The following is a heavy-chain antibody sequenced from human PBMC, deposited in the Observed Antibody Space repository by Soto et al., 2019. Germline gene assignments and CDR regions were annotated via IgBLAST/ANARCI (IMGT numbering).Heavy chain of an antibody. J-gene: IGHJ6*01. CDR3: AGHWMAPLTGGMVV. V-gene: IGHV5-10-1*01. CDR2: IDPSDSYT. D-gene: IGHD2-2*03. CDR1: GYSFTSYW. Sequence: GESLKISCKGSGYSFTSYWISWVRQMPGKGLEWMGRIDPSDSYTNYSPSFQGHVTISADKSISTAYLQWSSLKAPETAMYYCAGHWMAPLTGGMVVWCQGALVTVFS.